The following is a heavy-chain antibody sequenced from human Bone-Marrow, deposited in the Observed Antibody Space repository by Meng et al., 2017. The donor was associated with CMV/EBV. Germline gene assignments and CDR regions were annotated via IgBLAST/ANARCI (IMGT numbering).Heavy chain of an antibody. Sequence: GESLKISCAASGFTFSSYWMHWVRQAPGKGLVWVSRINSDGSSTSYADSVKGRFTISRDNAKNTLYLQMNSLRAEDTAVYYCARDLKLEWLLYKGYWGQGTLVTVSS. D-gene: IGHD3-3*01. CDR1: GFTFSSYW. CDR2: INSDGSST. V-gene: IGHV3-74*01. J-gene: IGHJ4*02. CDR3: ARDLKLEWLLYKGY.